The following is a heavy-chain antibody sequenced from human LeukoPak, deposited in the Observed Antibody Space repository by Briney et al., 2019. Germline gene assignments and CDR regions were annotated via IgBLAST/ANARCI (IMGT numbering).Heavy chain of an antibody. Sequence: GGSLRLSCAASGFTFSSYAMSWVRQAPGKGLEWVSSISGSGGNTFYADSVKGRFTISRDNSKNTLYLQMNSLRAEDTAVYYCARVSCTGGNCKPYHYYGMDVWGQGTTVTVSS. V-gene: IGHV3-23*01. CDR2: ISGSGGNT. J-gene: IGHJ6*02. CDR3: ARVSCTGGNCKPYHYYGMDV. D-gene: IGHD2-15*01. CDR1: GFTFSSYA.